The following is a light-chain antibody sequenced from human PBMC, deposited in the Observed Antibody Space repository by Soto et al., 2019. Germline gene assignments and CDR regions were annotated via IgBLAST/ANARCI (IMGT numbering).Light chain of an antibody. CDR2: DAA. Sequence: IQMTQSPSTLSASIGDRVTITCRASQSINSWLAWYQQKPGKAPKLLIFDAASLQNGVPSSFSGGGSKTDFTLTITSLQPEDFATYYCQQSSSSLCAFGPGTKVDIK. CDR3: QQSSSSLCA. V-gene: IGKV1-5*01. CDR1: QSINSW. J-gene: IGKJ3*01.